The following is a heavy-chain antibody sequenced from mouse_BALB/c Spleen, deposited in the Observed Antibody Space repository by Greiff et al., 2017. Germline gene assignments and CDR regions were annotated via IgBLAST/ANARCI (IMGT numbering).Heavy chain of an antibody. CDR2: IDPANGNT. J-gene: IGHJ4*01. CDR3: ARGGYYYGSLYAMDY. D-gene: IGHD1-1*01. CDR1: GFNIKDTY. Sequence: VQLQQSGAELVRSGASVKLSCTASGFNIKDTYMHWVKQRPEQGLEWIGRIDPANGNTKYDPKFQGKATITADTSSNTAYLQLSSLTSEDTAVYYCARGGYYYGSLYAMDYWGQGTSVTVSS. V-gene: IGHV14-3*02.